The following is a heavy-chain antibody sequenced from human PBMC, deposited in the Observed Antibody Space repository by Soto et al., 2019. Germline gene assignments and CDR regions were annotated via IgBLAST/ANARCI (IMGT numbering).Heavy chain of an antibody. V-gene: IGHV2-5*02. D-gene: IGHD6-6*01. CDR2: IYWDDEK. CDR3: AHRLYASSADAFDI. J-gene: IGHJ3*02. Sequence: QITLKASGPTLVKPTQTLTLTCTFSGFSLTTSGVGVGWIRQPPGKALEWLALIYWDDEKRYSPSLQSRLTITKDTSKTQVDLTVTNMNPADTGTYDCAHRLYASSADAFDIWGQGTMVYVYS. CDR1: GFSLTTSGVG.